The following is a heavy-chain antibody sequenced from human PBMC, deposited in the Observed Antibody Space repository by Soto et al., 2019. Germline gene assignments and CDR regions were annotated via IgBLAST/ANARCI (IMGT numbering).Heavy chain of an antibody. CDR3: AKNADGSGSDIDY. CDR1: GFTFSSYG. J-gene: IGHJ4*02. D-gene: IGHD3-10*01. Sequence: PGGSLRLSCAASGFTFSSYGMHWVRQAPGKGLEWVAVISYDGSNKYYADSVKGRFTISRDNSKNTLYLQMNSLRAEDTVVYYCAKNADGSGSDIDYWGQGTLVTVSS. V-gene: IGHV3-30*18. CDR2: ISYDGSNK.